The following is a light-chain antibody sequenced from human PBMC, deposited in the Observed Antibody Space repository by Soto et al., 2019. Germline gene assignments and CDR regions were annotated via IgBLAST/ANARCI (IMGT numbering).Light chain of an antibody. Sequence: EIVLTQSPGTLSFSPGERSTLSCRSSQSFNSIYLAWYQQKPGQAPRLLIYGASTRATGIPARFSGSGSGTEFTLTISSLQSEDFAVYYCQQYNNWPLTFGGGTKVDIK. CDR1: QSFNSIY. J-gene: IGKJ4*01. V-gene: IGKV3-15*01. CDR3: QQYNNWPLT. CDR2: GAS.